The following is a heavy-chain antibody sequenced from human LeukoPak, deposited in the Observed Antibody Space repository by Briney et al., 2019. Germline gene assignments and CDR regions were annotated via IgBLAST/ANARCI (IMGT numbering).Heavy chain of an antibody. D-gene: IGHD3-22*01. CDR2: ISVYNGNT. CDR3: ARDREYYYDSSGYYPDY. Sequence: GASVKVSCKASGYTFTSYGISWVRQAPGQGLEWMGWISVYNGNTNYAQKLQGRVTMTTDTSTSTAYMELRSLRSDDTAVYYCARDREYYYDSSGYYPDYWGQGTLVTVSS. CDR1: GYTFTSYG. J-gene: IGHJ4*02. V-gene: IGHV1-18*01.